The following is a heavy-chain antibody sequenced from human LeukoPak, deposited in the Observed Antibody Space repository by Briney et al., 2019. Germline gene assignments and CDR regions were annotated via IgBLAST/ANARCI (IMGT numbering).Heavy chain of an antibody. D-gene: IGHD2-21*02. V-gene: IGHV1-2*02. CDR1: GYTFTGYY. CDR2: NNPNSGDT. CDR3: ARSSRGAYCGGDCYIFDY. Sequence: ASVKVSCKASGYTFTGYYMHWVRQAPGQGLEWMGWNNPNSGDTNYAQKFQGRVTMTRDTSISTAYMELSRLRSDDTAVYYCARSSRGAYCGGDCYIFDYWGQGTLVTVSS. J-gene: IGHJ4*02.